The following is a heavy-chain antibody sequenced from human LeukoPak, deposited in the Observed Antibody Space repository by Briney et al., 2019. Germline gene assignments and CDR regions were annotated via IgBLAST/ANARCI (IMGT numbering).Heavy chain of an antibody. CDR3: ARGGWAYGDQYYFDY. D-gene: IGHD4-17*01. CDR1: GGSISSYY. V-gene: IGHV4-4*07. CDR2: IYTSGST. J-gene: IGHJ4*02. Sequence: SETLSLTCTVPGGSISSYYWSWIRQPAGKGLEWIGRIYTSGSTNYNPYLKRRVTMSVDTSKNQFSLKLSSVTAADTAVYYCARGGWAYGDQYYFDYWGQGTLVTVSS.